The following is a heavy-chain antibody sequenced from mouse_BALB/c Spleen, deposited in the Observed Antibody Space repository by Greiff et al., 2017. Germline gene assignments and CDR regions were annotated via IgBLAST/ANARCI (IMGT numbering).Heavy chain of an antibody. Sequence: DVMLVESGGGLVKPGGSLKLSCAASGFTFSDYYMYWVRQTPEKRLEWVATISDGGSYTYYPDSVKGRFTISRDNAKNNLYLQMSSLKSEDTAMYYCARKGYYGNFYAMDYWGQGTSVTVSS. J-gene: IGHJ4*01. CDR2: ISDGGSYT. V-gene: IGHV5-4*02. CDR3: ARKGYYGNFYAMDY. D-gene: IGHD2-1*01. CDR1: GFTFSDYY.